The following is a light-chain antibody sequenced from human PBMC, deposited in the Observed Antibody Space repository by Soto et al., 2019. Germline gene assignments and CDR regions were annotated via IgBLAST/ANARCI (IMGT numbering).Light chain of an antibody. CDR1: SSDVGGYNY. CDR3: CSYAGSYSYV. V-gene: IGLV2-11*01. Sequence: QSVLTQPRSVSGSPGQSVTISCTGSSSDVGGYNYVSWYQQHPGKAPKLMIYDVSKRPSGVPDRFSGSKSGNTASLTISGLQVEDEAEYYCCSYAGSYSYVFGSGTKVTVL. J-gene: IGLJ1*01. CDR2: DVS.